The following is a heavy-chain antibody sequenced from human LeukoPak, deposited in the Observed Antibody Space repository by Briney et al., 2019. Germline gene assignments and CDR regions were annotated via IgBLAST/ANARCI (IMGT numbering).Heavy chain of an antibody. V-gene: IGHV4-4*09. D-gene: IGHD3-10*01. CDR1: GGSISSYY. Sequence: SETLSLTCTVSGGSISSYYWSWIRQPPGKGLEWIGYIYTSGSTNYNPSLKSRVTISVDTSKNQFSLKLSSVTAADTAVYYCARALGHYYGSGIPRGPWGQGTLVTVSS. CDR2: IYTSGST. CDR3: ARALGHYYGSGIPRGP. J-gene: IGHJ5*02.